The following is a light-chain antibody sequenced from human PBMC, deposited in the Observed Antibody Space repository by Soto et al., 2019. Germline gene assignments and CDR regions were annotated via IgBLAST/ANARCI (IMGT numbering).Light chain of an antibody. Sequence: DIQMTQSPSTLSASVGDRVTITCRASQSIRSLLAWYQQKPGKAPKVLIYDASSLGSGVPSRFSGSGSGTEFPLTISSLQPDDFATYFCQQYQTYSTFGHGTRLDIK. J-gene: IGKJ5*01. CDR1: QSIRSL. CDR2: DAS. V-gene: IGKV1-5*01. CDR3: QQYQTYST.